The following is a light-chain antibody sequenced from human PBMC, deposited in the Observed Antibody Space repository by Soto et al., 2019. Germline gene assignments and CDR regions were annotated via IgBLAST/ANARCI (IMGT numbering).Light chain of an antibody. J-gene: IGLJ1*01. V-gene: IGLV2-14*01. CDR1: SSDVGGSNY. CDR2: DVS. CDR3: SSYTSSSLYV. Sequence: ALAQPAAVSGSPGQSITISCTGTSSDVGGSNYVSWYQQLPGKAPKLMIYDVSDRPSGVSNRFSGSKSGNTASLTISGLQAEDEADYYCSSYTSSSLYVFGTGTKVTVL.